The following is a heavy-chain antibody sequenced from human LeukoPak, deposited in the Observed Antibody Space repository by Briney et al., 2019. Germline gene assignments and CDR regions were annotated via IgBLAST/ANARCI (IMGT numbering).Heavy chain of an antibody. Sequence: GGSLRLSCAASGFTFSNKSMNWVRQAPGKGLEWVSYISPSSSTIYYADSVKGRFTISRDNAKNSLSLQMNSLRAEDTAVYYCARDEGRGYSYVTENWGQGTLVTVSS. CDR1: GFTFSNKS. V-gene: IGHV3-48*01. D-gene: IGHD5-18*01. J-gene: IGHJ4*02. CDR3: ARDEGRGYSYVTEN. CDR2: ISPSSSTI.